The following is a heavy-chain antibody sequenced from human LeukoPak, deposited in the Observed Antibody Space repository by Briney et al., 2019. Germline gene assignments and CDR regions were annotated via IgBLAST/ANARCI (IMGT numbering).Heavy chain of an antibody. J-gene: IGHJ6*02. CDR2: ISYDGSNK. CDR3: ARDYTAMAFRNYGMDV. D-gene: IGHD5-18*01. CDR1: GFTFSSYA. Sequence: GRSLRLSCAASGFTFSSYAMHWVRQAPGKGLEWVAVISYDGSNKYYADSVKGRFTISRDNSKNTLYLQMNSLRAEETAVYYCARDYTAMAFRNYGMDVWGQGTTVTVSS. V-gene: IGHV3-30*04.